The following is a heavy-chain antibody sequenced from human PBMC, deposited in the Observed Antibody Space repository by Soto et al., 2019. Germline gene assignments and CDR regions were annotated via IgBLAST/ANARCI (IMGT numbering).Heavy chain of an antibody. Sequence: EVQLVESGGDLVQPGGSLRLSCIGSGFTFSSHWMTWVRQAPGKGLEWVAGIRQDGNDEYFVDSVRGRFSISRDNAKNALYLQMDSLSVEDTARDFCVNEHCSGGPCRGFFQHWGQGTLVTVSS. CDR2: IRQDGNDE. CDR3: VNEHCSGGPCRGFFQH. V-gene: IGHV3-7*05. D-gene: IGHD2-15*01. CDR1: GFTFSSHW. J-gene: IGHJ1*01.